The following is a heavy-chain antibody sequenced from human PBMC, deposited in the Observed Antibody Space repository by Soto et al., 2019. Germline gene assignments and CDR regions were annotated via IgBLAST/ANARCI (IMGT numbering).Heavy chain of an antibody. CDR3: TTFMVRGVISPS. CDR1: GLTFSNAW. D-gene: IGHD3-10*01. V-gene: IGHV3-15*01. CDR2: IKSKTDGGTT. J-gene: IGHJ5*02. Sequence: GGSLRLSCAASGLTFSNAWRSWVRQAPGKGLEWVGRIKSKTDGGTTDYAAPVKGRFTISRDDSKNTLYLQMNSLKTEDTAVYYCTTFMVRGVISPSWGQGTLVTVSS.